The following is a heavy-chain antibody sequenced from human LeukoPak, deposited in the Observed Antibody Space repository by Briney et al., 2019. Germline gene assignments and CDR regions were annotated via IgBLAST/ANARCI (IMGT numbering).Heavy chain of an antibody. Sequence: SETLSLTCTVSGGYISSYYWSWIRQPPGKGLEWIGYIYYSGSTNYNPSLKSRVTISVDTSKNQFSLKLGSVTAADTAVYYCARSTYYYGSGSYYSFDYWGQGTLVTVSS. CDR1: GGYISSYY. CDR3: ARSTYYYGSGSYYSFDY. V-gene: IGHV4-59*01. J-gene: IGHJ4*02. CDR2: IYYSGST. D-gene: IGHD3-10*01.